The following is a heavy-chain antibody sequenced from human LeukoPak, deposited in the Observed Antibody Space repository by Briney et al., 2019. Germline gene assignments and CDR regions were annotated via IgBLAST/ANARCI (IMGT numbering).Heavy chain of an antibody. J-gene: IGHJ6*02. Sequence: QTGGSLRLSCAASGFTFSSYSMNWVRQAPGKGLEWVSYISSSSSTIYYADSVKGRFTISRDNAKNSLSVQMTTLRAEDTAVYYCARLFWNGYYPISFDHYYGMDVWGQGTTVTVSS. CDR1: GFTFSSYS. CDR2: ISSSSSTI. D-gene: IGHD3-3*01. V-gene: IGHV3-48*01. CDR3: ARLFWNGYYPISFDHYYGMDV.